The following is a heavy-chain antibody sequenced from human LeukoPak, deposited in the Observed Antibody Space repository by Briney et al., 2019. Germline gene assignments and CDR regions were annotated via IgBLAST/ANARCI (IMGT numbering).Heavy chain of an antibody. CDR3: ARDSKNYYGSGSYYYYYYGMDA. Sequence: SETLSLTRTVSGGSISSYYWSWIRQPPGKGLEWIGYIYYSGSTNYNPSLKSRVTISVDTSKNQFSLKLSSVTAADTAVYYCARDSKNYYGSGSYYYYYYGMDAWGKGTTVTVSS. V-gene: IGHV4-59*01. D-gene: IGHD3-10*01. CDR2: IYYSGST. J-gene: IGHJ6*04. CDR1: GGSISSYY.